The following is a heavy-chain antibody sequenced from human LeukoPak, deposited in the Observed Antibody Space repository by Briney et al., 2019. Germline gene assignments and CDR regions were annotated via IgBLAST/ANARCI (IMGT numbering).Heavy chain of an antibody. J-gene: IGHJ4*02. CDR3: ARDPSNSVGSRIYFDY. V-gene: IGHV1-18*01. D-gene: IGHD2-15*01. CDR1: GYTFTSYG. CDR2: ISAYDGNT. Sequence: WASVKVSCKASGYTFTSYGISWVRQAPGQGLEWMGWISAYDGNTKYAQNLQGRVTLTTDTSTTTAYMELRSLRSDDTAVYFCARDPSNSVGSRIYFDYWGQGTLVTVSS.